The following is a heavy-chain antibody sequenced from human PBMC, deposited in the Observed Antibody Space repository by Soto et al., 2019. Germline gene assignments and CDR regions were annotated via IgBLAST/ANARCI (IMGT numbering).Heavy chain of an antibody. CDR1: VFPFGXNA. CDR3: ATEMGATQGPFDN. CDR2: LSNTGRRT. Sequence: GGSLRLSCVVSVFPFGXNAMSWVRQAPGKGLEWVSGLSNTGRRTSYADSVKGRFNISRDNSENTVYLQMNSLRVEDTAVYYCATEMGATQGPFDNWGQGTLVTVSS. J-gene: IGHJ4*02. V-gene: IGHV3-23*01. D-gene: IGHD1-26*01.